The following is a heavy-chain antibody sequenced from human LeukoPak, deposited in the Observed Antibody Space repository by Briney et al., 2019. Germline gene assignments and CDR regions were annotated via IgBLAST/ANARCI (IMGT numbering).Heavy chain of an antibody. D-gene: IGHD3-16*02. CDR2: IFPNNGDT. J-gene: IGHJ4*02. Sequence: ASVKVSCKASGYAFIGYYIHWVRQAPGQGLECLGSIFPNNGDTRYAQKFQGRVTMTRDTSISTASMELRRLKSDDSAVYYCARDSGWGNYRSVDYFDYWGQGTLVTVSS. CDR3: ARDSGWGNYRSVDYFDY. V-gene: IGHV1-2*02. CDR1: GYAFIGYY.